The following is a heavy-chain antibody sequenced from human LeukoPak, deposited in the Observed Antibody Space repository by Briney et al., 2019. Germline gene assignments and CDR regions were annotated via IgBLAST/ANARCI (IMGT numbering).Heavy chain of an antibody. Sequence: HAGRSLRLSCAASGFTFSSYAMSWVRQAPGKGLEWVSAITNSGGTTYYADSVKGRFTISRDNSKNTLYLQMNSLRAEDTAVYYCAKDPPHVSWLFDYWGQGTLVTVSS. J-gene: IGHJ4*02. V-gene: IGHV3-23*01. CDR1: GFTFSSYA. CDR2: ITNSGGTT. CDR3: AKDPPHVSWLFDY. D-gene: IGHD3-16*01.